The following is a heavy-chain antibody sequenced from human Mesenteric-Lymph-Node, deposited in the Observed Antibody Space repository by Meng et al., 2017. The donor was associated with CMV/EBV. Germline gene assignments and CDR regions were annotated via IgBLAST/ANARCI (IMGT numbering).Heavy chain of an antibody. CDR3: ARLGSLYCSSTSCYWGVDAFDI. V-gene: IGHV4-59*01. CDR2: IYYSGST. CDR1: GGSISSYY. D-gene: IGHD2-2*01. Sequence: GSLRLSCTVSGGSISSYYWSWIRQPPGKGLEWIGYIYYSGSTNYSPSLKSRVTISVDTSKNQFSLKLSSVTAADTAVYYCARLGSLYCSSTSCYWGVDAFDIWGQGTMVTVSS. J-gene: IGHJ3*02.